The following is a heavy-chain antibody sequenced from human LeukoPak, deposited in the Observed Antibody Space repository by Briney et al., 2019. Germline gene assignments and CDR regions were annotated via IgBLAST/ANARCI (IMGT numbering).Heavy chain of an antibody. Sequence: GASVKVSCKASGYTFTGYYMHWVRQAPGQGLEWMGWISAYNGNTNYAQKLQGRVTMTTDTSTSTAYMELRSLRSDDTAVYYCARGPRYDYYYGSGSYYNLDYWGQGTLVTVSS. D-gene: IGHD3-10*01. V-gene: IGHV1-18*04. J-gene: IGHJ4*02. CDR1: GYTFTGYY. CDR3: ARGPRYDYYYGSGSYYNLDY. CDR2: ISAYNGNT.